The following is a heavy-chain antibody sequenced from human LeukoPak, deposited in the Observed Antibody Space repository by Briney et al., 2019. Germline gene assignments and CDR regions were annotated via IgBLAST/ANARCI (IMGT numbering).Heavy chain of an antibody. CDR1: GGSFSDYH. J-gene: IGHJ4*02. CDR3: ARAGPSVWELSWY. V-gene: IGHV4-34*01. CDR2: NDRSGTT. D-gene: IGHD3-16*02. Sequence: SETLSLTCAVYGGSFSDYHWSWIRQPPGKGLEWIGENDRSGTTNYNPSLKSRVTISVDTTMSHFSLKLSSVTAADTAVYYCARAGPSVWELSWYWGQGTLVTVSS.